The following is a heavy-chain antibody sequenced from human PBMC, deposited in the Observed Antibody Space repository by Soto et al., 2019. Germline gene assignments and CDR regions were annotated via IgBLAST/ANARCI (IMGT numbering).Heavy chain of an antibody. CDR2: IIPIFGTA. V-gene: IGHV1-69*13. J-gene: IGHJ3*02. D-gene: IGHD6-6*01. Sequence: GASVKVSCKASGGTFSSYAISWVRQAPGQGLEWMGGIIPIFGTANYAQKFQGRVTITAEESTSTAYMELSSLRSEDTAVYYCERLSRHSSTSGPFDICGQGPTVTVSS. CDR1: GGTFSSYA. CDR3: ERLSRHSSTSGPFDI.